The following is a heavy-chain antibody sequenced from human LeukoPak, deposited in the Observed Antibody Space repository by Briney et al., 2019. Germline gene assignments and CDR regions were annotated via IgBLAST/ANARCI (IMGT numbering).Heavy chain of an antibody. CDR3: ARHDGEDGYNAKTIDY. V-gene: IGHV4-39*01. Sequence: SETLSLTCTVSGSSISGSNNYWGWVRQPPGKGLEWIGTIHSSGSTTYYSPSLKSRVTISVDTSKNQFSLKLSSVTAADTAVYYCARHDGEDGYNAKTIDYWGQGTLVTVSS. CDR2: IHSSGSTT. J-gene: IGHJ4*02. D-gene: IGHD5-24*01. CDR1: GSSISGSNNY.